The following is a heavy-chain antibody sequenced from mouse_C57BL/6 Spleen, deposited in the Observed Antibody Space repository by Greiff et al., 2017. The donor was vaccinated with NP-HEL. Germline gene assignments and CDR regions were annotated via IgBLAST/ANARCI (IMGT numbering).Heavy chain of an antibody. Sequence: VQLQQSGAELVKPGASVKMSCKASGYTFTSYWITWVKQRPGQGLEWIGDIYPGSGSTNYNEKFKSKATLTVDTSSSTAYMQLSSLTSEDSAGYYCARFGTTVVATDYWGQGTTLTVSS. V-gene: IGHV1-55*01. D-gene: IGHD1-1*01. CDR2: IYPGSGST. J-gene: IGHJ2*01. CDR3: ARFGTTVVATDY. CDR1: GYTFTSYW.